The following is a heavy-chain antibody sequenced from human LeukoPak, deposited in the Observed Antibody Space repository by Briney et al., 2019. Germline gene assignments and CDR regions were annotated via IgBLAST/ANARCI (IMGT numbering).Heavy chain of an antibody. CDR2: ISGSGGST. Sequence: PGGSLRLSCAASGFTFSSYAMSWVRQTPGKGLEWVSAISGSGGSTYYADSVKGRFTISRDNSKNTLYLQMNSLRAEDTAVYYCAKGSTWIQLLGYWGQGTLVTVSS. CDR3: AKGSTWIQLLGY. J-gene: IGHJ4*02. V-gene: IGHV3-23*01. CDR1: GFTFSSYA. D-gene: IGHD5-18*01.